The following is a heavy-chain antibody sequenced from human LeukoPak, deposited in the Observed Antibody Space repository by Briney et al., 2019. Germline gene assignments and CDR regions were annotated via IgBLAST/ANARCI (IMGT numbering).Heavy chain of an antibody. J-gene: IGHJ4*02. CDR1: GFTFSNAW. CDR3: ARDPVSGSYPYFDY. D-gene: IGHD1-26*01. CDR2: IKSKTDGGTT. V-gene: IGHV3-15*01. Sequence: GGSLRLSCAASGFTFSNAWMSWVRQAPGKGLEWVGRIKSKTDGGTTDYAAPVKGRFTISRDDSKNTLYLQMNSLRAEDTAVYYCARDPVSGSYPYFDYWGQGTLVTVSS.